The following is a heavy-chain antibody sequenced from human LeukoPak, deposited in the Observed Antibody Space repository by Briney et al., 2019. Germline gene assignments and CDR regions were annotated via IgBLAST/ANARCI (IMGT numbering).Heavy chain of an antibody. CDR3: AKVYYDILTGYRVDGMDV. CDR2: ISSSSSYT. Sequence: GGSLRLSCAASGFTFSDYYMSWIRQAPGKGLEWVSYISSSSSYTNYADSVKGRFTISRDNAKNSLYLQMNSLRAEDTAVYYCAKVYYDILTGYRVDGMDVWGQGTTVTVSS. D-gene: IGHD3-9*01. CDR1: GFTFSDYY. V-gene: IGHV3-11*05. J-gene: IGHJ6*02.